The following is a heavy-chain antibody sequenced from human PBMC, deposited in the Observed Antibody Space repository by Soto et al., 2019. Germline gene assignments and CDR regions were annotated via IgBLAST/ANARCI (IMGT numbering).Heavy chain of an antibody. CDR2: ISSSSSYT. Sequence: QVQLVESGGGLVKPGGSLRLSCAASGFTFSDYYMSWIRQAPGKGLEWVSYISSSSSYTNYADSVKGRFTISRDNAKNSLYLQMNSLRAEDTAVYYCARDHRRYSGYDYVDYWGQGTLVTVS. CDR3: ARDHRRYSGYDYVDY. J-gene: IGHJ4*02. CDR1: GFTFSDYY. D-gene: IGHD5-12*01. V-gene: IGHV3-11*05.